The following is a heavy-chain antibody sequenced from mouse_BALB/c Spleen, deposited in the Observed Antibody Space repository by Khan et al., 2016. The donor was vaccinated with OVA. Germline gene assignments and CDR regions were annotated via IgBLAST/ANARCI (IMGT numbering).Heavy chain of an antibody. D-gene: IGHD2-1*01. Sequence: QVRLQQSGPELVKPGTSVKISCKASGYTFTDFYINWVKQKPGQGLEWIGWIYPGSGNTKYNEKLKDKATLTVDTSSSTAYMQLSSLTSEDTAVYFCARSSFYPFYFDYWGQGTTLTVSS. V-gene: IGHV1-84*02. CDR1: GYTFTDFY. J-gene: IGHJ2*01. CDR3: ARSSFYPFYFDY. CDR2: IYPGSGNT.